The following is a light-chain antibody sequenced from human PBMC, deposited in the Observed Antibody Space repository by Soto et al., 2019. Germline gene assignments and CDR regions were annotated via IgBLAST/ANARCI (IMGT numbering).Light chain of an antibody. V-gene: IGKV3-20*01. CDR2: EAS. CDR1: QTVSSS. CDR3: QQYGSSGT. Sequence: EIVLTQSPGTLSLSPGERATLSCRASQTVSSSLAWYQQKPGQAPRLRIYEASNRATGIPARFSGSGSGADFTLTISRLEPEDFAVYYCQQYGSSGTFGQGTKVDIK. J-gene: IGKJ1*01.